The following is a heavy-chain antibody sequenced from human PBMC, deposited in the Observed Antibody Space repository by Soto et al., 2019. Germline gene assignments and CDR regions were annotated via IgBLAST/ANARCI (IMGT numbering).Heavy chain of an antibody. D-gene: IGHD3-16*01. V-gene: IGHV3-23*01. CDR2: ISGSGVST. CDR3: AKPLLTFWGYY. J-gene: IGHJ4*02. CDR1: GFTFSSYA. Sequence: PGGSLRVSFAASGFTFSSYAMRWVRQAPGKGLEWVSAISGSGVSTYYADSGKGRFTISRDNSKNTRYLQMNSLRAEDTAVYYCAKPLLTFWGYYGGQGILVTVSS.